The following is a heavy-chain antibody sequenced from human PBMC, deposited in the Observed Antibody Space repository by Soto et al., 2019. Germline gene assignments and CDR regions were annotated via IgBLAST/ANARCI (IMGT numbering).Heavy chain of an antibody. D-gene: IGHD6-19*01. CDR1: GYTFTSYY. Sequence: ASVKVSCKASGYTFTSYYINWVRQATGQGLEWMGWMNPNSGNTGYAQKFKGRVTMTKDTSTRTAYMELRSLRSDDTAVYYCARANSGYSSGWDSWGQGTLVTVSS. CDR2: MNPNSGNT. V-gene: IGHV1-8*01. CDR3: ARANSGYSSGWDS. J-gene: IGHJ4*02.